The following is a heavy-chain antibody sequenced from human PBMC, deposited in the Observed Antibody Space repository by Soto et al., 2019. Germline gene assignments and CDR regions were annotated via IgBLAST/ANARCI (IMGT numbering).Heavy chain of an antibody. V-gene: IGHV3-23*01. CDR2: ISGSGGST. J-gene: IGHJ4*02. CDR3: AKDPRDYDILTVIDY. CDR1: GFTFSSYA. Sequence: GGSLRLSCAASGFTFSSYAMSWVRQAPGKGLEWVSAISGSGGSTYYADSVKGRFTISRDNSKNTLYLQMNSLRAEDTAVHYCAKDPRDYDILTVIDYWGQGTLVTVSS. D-gene: IGHD3-9*01.